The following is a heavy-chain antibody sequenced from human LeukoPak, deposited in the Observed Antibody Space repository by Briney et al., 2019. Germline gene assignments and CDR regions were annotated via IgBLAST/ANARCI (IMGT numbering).Heavy chain of an antibody. CDR3: ARGRFGYCSGGSCYSSGDY. CDR1: GGSFSGYY. V-gene: IGHV4-34*01. J-gene: IGHJ4*02. D-gene: IGHD2-15*01. Sequence: SETLSLTCAVYGGSFSGYYWSWTRQPPGKGLEWIGEINHSGSTNYNPSLKSRVTISVDTSKNQFSLKLSSVTAADTAVYYCARGRFGYCSGGSCYSSGDYWGQGTLVTVSS. CDR2: INHSGST.